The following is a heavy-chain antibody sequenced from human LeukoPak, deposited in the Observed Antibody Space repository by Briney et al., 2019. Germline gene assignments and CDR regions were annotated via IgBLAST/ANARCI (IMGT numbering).Heavy chain of an antibody. J-gene: IGHJ4*02. CDR2: IRYDGSNK. CDR3: ARDGRGTYYFDY. Sequence: PGGSLRLSCAASGFTFSSHGMHWLRQAPGKGLEWVAFIRYDGSNKYYADSVKGRFTISRDNAKNSLYPQMNSLRAEDTAVYYCARDGRGTYYFDYWGQGTLVTVSS. CDR1: GFTFSSHG. D-gene: IGHD1-7*01. V-gene: IGHV3-30*02.